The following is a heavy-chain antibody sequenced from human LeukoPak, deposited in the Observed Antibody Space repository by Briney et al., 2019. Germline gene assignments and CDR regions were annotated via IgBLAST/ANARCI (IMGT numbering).Heavy chain of an antibody. Sequence: PGGSLRLSCTASGFTFSNYWMTWVRQAPGKGLEWVANIKQDGSEKYYVDSVRGRFTISRDNAKNSLYLQMNSLRAEDTAVYYCAREGGGRNFDFWGQGTLGTVSS. J-gene: IGHJ4*02. CDR3: AREGGGRNFDF. CDR1: GFTFSNYW. V-gene: IGHV3-7*04. CDR2: IKQDGSEK. D-gene: IGHD2-15*01.